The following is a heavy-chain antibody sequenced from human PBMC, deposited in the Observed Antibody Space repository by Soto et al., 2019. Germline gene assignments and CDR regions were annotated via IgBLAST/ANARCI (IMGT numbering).Heavy chain of an antibody. CDR1: GGSISSYY. CDR2: IYYSGST. J-gene: IGHJ4*02. Sequence: PSETLSLTCTVSGGSISSYYWSWIRQPPGKGLEWIGYIYYSGSTNYNPPLKSRVTFSVDTSKNQVSLKLSSVTAADTAVYYCARQSIVLMVYATKTAHFDYWGQGTLVTVSS. V-gene: IGHV4-59*08. D-gene: IGHD2-8*01. CDR3: ARQSIVLMVYATKTAHFDY.